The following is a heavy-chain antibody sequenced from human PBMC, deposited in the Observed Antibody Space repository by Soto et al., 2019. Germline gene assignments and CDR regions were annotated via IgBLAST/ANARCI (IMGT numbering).Heavy chain of an antibody. CDR3: ARDEYYDSNNWFDH. D-gene: IGHD3-22*01. CDR1: GGAITSYY. CDR2: VYSTGST. J-gene: IGHJ5*02. Sequence: SETLSLTCTVSGGAITSYYWSWIRQPVGEGLQWIGRVYSTGSTNYNPSLRSRVTMSVDTSQNQFFLRLSSVTAADTAVYYCARDEYYDSNNWFDHWGQGILVTVSS. V-gene: IGHV4-4*07.